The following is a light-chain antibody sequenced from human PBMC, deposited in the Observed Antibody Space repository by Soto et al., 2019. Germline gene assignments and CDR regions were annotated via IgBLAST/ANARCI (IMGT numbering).Light chain of an antibody. V-gene: IGKV1-33*01. J-gene: IGKJ5*01. CDR2: DAS. CDR3: QQYDNLPSIT. Sequence: DIQMTQSPSSLSASVGDRVTITCQASQDISNYLKWYQQKPGKAPKLLIIDASNLETGVPSRFSRSGSGADFSFTISSLQPEDISTNYCQQYDNLPSITFGQGTRLDFK. CDR1: QDISNY.